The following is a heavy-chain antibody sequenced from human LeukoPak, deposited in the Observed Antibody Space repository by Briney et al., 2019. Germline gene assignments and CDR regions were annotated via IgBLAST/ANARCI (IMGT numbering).Heavy chain of an antibody. D-gene: IGHD3-22*01. CDR3: AKPHYYYDSSDYRNFET. Sequence: GGSLRLSCVASGFSFSDFAMHWVRQAPGKGLEWVAVISYDGSNKYYADSVKGRFTISRDNSENTLYLQMNSLRVEDTAVYYCAKPHYYYDSSDYRNFETWGQGTLVTVSS. CDR1: GFSFSDFA. CDR2: ISYDGSNK. V-gene: IGHV3-30*04. J-gene: IGHJ4*02.